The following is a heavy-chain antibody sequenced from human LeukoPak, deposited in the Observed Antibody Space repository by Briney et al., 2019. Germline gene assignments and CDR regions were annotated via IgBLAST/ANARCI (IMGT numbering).Heavy chain of an antibody. Sequence: SETLSLTCTLSGGSISSYYWSWIRQPPGKGLEWIGYIYYSGSTNYNPSLKSRVTISVDTSKNQFSLKLSSVTAADTAVYYCARDYEYGDYSYFDYWGQGTLVTVSS. CDR3: ARDYEYGDYSYFDY. D-gene: IGHD4-17*01. CDR2: IYYSGST. J-gene: IGHJ4*02. CDR1: GGSISSYY. V-gene: IGHV4-59*01.